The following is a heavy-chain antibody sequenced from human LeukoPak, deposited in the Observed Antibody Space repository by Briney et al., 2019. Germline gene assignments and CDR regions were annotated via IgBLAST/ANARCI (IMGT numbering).Heavy chain of an antibody. J-gene: IGHJ4*02. CDR3: ARAGDYGDYCC. V-gene: IGHV1-2*02. Sequence: ASVKVSCKASGYTFTGYYMHWVRQAPGQGLEWMGWINPNSGGTNYAQKFQGRVTMTRDTSITTAYMELDRVTPDDTALYYCARAGDYGDYCCWGQGTLVTVSS. CDR2: INPNSGGT. CDR1: GYTFTGYY. D-gene: IGHD4-17*01.